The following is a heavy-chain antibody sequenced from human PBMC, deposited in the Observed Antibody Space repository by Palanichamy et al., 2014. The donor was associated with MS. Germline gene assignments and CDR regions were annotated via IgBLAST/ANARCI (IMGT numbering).Heavy chain of an antibody. Sequence: EVQLLESGGGLVQPGGSLSLSCAASGFTFSTYTMSWVRQAPGKGLEWVSAISGSGGTTYYADSVKGRFTISRDNSKNTLYLQMNSLRAEDTAIYYCAKDLYSSSSGGDYWGQGTLVTVSS. J-gene: IGHJ4*02. CDR3: AKDLYSSSSGGDY. D-gene: IGHD6-6*01. CDR2: ISGSGGTT. V-gene: IGHV3-23*01. CDR1: GFTFSTYT.